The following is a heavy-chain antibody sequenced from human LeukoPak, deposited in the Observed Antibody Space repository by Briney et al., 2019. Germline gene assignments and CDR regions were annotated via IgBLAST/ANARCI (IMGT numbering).Heavy chain of an antibody. Sequence: NSGGSLRLSCAASGFTFSNAWMSWVRQAPGKGLEWVGRIKSKTDGGTTDYAAPVKGRFTISRDDSKNTLYLQMNSLKTEDTAVYYCTTYRWIQLWQYFDYWGQGTLVTVSS. J-gene: IGHJ4*02. V-gene: IGHV3-15*01. CDR1: GFTFSNAW. CDR2: IKSKTDGGTT. CDR3: TTYRWIQLWQYFDY. D-gene: IGHD5-18*01.